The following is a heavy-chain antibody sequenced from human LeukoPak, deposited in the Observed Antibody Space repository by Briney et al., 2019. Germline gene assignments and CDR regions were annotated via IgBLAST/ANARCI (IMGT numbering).Heavy chain of an antibody. CDR3: ARGSTYDSSGYHY. J-gene: IGHJ4*02. V-gene: IGHV1-2*02. Sequence: AASVKVSCKASGYTFTGYYMHWVRQAPGQGLEWMGWINPNSGGTNYAQKFQGRVTMTRDTSINTAYMELSRLRSDDTAVYYCARGSTYDSSGYHYWGQGTLVTVSS. CDR1: GYTFTGYY. CDR2: INPNSGGT. D-gene: IGHD3-22*01.